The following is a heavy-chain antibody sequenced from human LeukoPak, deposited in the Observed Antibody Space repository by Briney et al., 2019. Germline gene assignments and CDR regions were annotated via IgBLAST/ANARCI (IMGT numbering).Heavy chain of an antibody. Sequence: SVNLCCKASGGTLSSYAISWVRQAPGQGIEWMGGIIPIFGTANYAQKFQGRVTITADESTSTAYMELSSLRSEDTAVYYCARGWNIVVVPAGAYESYFDYWGQGTLVTVSS. CDR1: GGTLSSYA. CDR3: ARGWNIVVVPAGAYESYFDY. D-gene: IGHD2-2*01. V-gene: IGHV1-69*13. J-gene: IGHJ4*02. CDR2: IIPIFGTA.